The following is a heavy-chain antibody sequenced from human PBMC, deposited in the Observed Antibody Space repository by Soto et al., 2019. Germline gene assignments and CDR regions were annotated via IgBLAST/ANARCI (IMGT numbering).Heavy chain of an antibody. CDR2: IYYSGST. D-gene: IGHD5-12*01. Sequence: SETLSLTCTVSGGSISSYCWSWIRQPPGKGLEWIGYIYYSGSTNYNPSLKSRVTISVDTSKNQFSLKLSSVTAADTAVYYCARAEADIVATIYFDYWGQGTLVTVSS. CDR3: ARAEADIVATIYFDY. CDR1: GGSISSYC. J-gene: IGHJ4*02. V-gene: IGHV4-59*01.